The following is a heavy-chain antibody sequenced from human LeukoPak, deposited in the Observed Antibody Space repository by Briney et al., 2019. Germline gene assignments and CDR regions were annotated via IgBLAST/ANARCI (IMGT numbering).Heavy chain of an antibody. Sequence: PSETLSLICTVSGGSISIYYWCWIRQPAGRGLEWMGRIYTSGSTNYNPSLKSRVTMSVDTSNNQFSLKLSSVTAADTAVYYCAREVRGSYYYFDYWGQGTLVPVSS. CDR1: GGSISIYY. CDR3: AREVRGSYYYFDY. D-gene: IGHD1-26*01. V-gene: IGHV4-4*07. CDR2: IYTSGST. J-gene: IGHJ4*02.